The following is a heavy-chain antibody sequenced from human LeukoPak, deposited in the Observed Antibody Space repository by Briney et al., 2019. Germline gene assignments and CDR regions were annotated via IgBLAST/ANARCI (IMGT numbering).Heavy chain of an antibody. CDR1: GYTFSGYY. J-gene: IGHJ6*02. CDR3: ARDLQGPFDPYDFWSVYTPARYGMDV. Sequence: GSVTVSCTASGYTFSGYYMHWVRQAPGKGLEWMGWINHNSGGKNYAEKLKGRVTMNRDTYMSTAYMELSRVRSDDTGVYYCARDLQGPFDPYDFWSVYTPARYGMDVWGQGTTVTVSS. D-gene: IGHD3-3*01. V-gene: IGHV1-2*02. CDR2: INHNSGGK.